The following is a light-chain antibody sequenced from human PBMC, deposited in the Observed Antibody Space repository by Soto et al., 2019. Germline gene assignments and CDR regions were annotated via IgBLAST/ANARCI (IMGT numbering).Light chain of an antibody. CDR2: GDN. J-gene: IGLJ1*01. CDR3: QSYDISLHNYV. V-gene: IGLV2-14*01. CDR1: SSDVGGYNY. Sequence: QSVLTQPASVSGSPGQSITISCTGTSSDVGGYNYVSWYQQHPGKAPKVMIYGDNNRPSGVPDRFSGSKSGTSASLAITRLQAEDEADYYCQSYDISLHNYVFGTGTKVTVL.